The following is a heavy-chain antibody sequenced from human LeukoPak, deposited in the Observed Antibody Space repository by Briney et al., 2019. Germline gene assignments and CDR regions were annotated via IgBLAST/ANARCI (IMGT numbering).Heavy chain of an antibody. J-gene: IGHJ6*04. V-gene: IGHV3-7*03. D-gene: IGHD3-10*01. Sequence: GGPLRLSCAASGFTFSNFWMSWVRQAPGKGLEWVANIKQGAIEKHYVDSVKGRFTISRDDAKNSLSLQMNSLRADDTAVYYCAREGRDSYGLDVWGKGTTVTVSS. CDR2: IKQGAIEK. CDR3: AREGRDSYGLDV. CDR1: GFTFSNFW.